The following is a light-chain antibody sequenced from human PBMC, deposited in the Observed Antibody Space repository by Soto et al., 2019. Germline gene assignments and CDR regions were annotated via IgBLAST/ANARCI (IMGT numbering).Light chain of an antibody. V-gene: IGKV3-15*01. J-gene: IGKJ4*01. Sequence: EIVMTQSPATLSVSPGERATLSCRASQSVGSNLAWYQRKPGQAPRLLIYGASTRATGIPARFSGSGSGTEFTLTISSLQSEDFAVYYCQQYNNWPPLTFGGGTKLEIK. CDR2: GAS. CDR3: QQYNNWPPLT. CDR1: QSVGSN.